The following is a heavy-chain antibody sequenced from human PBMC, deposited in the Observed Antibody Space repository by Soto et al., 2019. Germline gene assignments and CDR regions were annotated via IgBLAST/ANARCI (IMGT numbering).Heavy chain of an antibody. CDR3: ARVGFGELSIDY. D-gene: IGHD3-10*01. V-gene: IGHV3-33*01. Sequence: QVQLVESGGGVVQPGRSLRLSCAASGFTFSSYGMHWVRQAPGKGLEWVAVIWYDGSNKYYADSVKGRFTISRDNSKNTLYLQMNSLRAEDTAVYYCARVGFGELSIDYWGQGTLVTVSS. J-gene: IGHJ4*02. CDR1: GFTFSSYG. CDR2: IWYDGSNK.